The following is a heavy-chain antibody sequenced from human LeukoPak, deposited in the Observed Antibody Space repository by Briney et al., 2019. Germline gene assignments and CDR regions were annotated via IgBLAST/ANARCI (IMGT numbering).Heavy chain of an antibody. Sequence: GGSLRLSCAASGFTFSSYGMHWVRQAPGKGLEGVAVISYDGSNKYYADSVKGRFTISRDNSKNTLYLQMNSLRAEDTAVYYCAKDTSLSSYGATFDYWGQGTLVTVSS. CDR1: GFTFSSYG. CDR2: ISYDGSNK. D-gene: IGHD4/OR15-4a*01. CDR3: AKDTSLSSYGATFDY. V-gene: IGHV3-30*18. J-gene: IGHJ4*02.